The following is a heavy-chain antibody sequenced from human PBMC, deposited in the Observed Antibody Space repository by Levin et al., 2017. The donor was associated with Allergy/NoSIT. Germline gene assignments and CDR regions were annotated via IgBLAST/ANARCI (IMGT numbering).Heavy chain of an antibody. CDR1: GFTFSSYS. J-gene: IGHJ4*02. V-gene: IGHV3-21*01. Sequence: PGGSLRLSCAASGFTFSSYSMNWVRQAPGKGLEWVSSISSSSSYIYYADSVKGRFTISRDNAKNSLYLQMNSLRAEDTAVYYCARVPPRITMVRGVIMYFDYWGQGTLVTVSS. D-gene: IGHD3-10*01. CDR3: ARVPPRITMVRGVIMYFDY. CDR2: ISSSSSYI.